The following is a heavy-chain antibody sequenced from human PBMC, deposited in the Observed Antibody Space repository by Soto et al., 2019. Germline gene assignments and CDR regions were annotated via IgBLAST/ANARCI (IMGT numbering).Heavy chain of an antibody. CDR2: ISSSGSTI. CDR3: AREDTAMVTFLGY. D-gene: IGHD5-18*01. V-gene: IGHV3-48*03. Sequence: GGSLRLSCVASGFTFSSHEMKWVRQAPGKGLEWVSYISSSGSTIYYADSVKGRFTISRDNAKNSLYLQMNSLRAEDTAVYYCAREDTAMVTFLGYWGQGTLVTVSS. CDR1: GFTFSSHE. J-gene: IGHJ4*02.